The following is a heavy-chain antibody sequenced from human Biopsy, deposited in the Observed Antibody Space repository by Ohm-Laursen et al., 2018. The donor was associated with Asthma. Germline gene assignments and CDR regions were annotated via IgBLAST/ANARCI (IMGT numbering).Heavy chain of an antibody. CDR3: ARCQVGYSSGWSLLLKKIYYSGMDV. D-gene: IGHD6-19*01. Sequence: SVNASCKAPGGTFSNFAISWERQAPGQGLEWLGGIMTVFGTTNYAQKFQGRVTITADESTSTAYMEVTSLRSEDTAIYYCARCQVGYSSGWSLLLKKIYYSGMDVWGQGTAVTVSS. V-gene: IGHV1-69*13. CDR2: IMTVFGTT. J-gene: IGHJ6*02. CDR1: GGTFSNFA.